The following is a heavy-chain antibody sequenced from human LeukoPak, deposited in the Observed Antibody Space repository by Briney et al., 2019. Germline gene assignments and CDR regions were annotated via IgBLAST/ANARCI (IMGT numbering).Heavy chain of an antibody. V-gene: IGHV3-30*03. CDR1: GFTFNNYA. D-gene: IGHD4-11*01. CDR3: ARGYGENSDYHLKY. CDR2: IEYDENRK. Sequence: GGSLRLSCAASGFTFNNYAMTWVRQAPGKGPEWVAVIEYDENRKFYEDSVKGRFTVSRDNSKNMLYLQMNSLTTEDTAVYYCARGYGENSDYHLKYWGQGTLVTVSS. J-gene: IGHJ4*02.